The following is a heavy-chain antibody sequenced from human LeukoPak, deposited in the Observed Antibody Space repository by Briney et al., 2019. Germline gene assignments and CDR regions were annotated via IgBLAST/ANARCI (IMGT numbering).Heavy chain of an antibody. CDR2: ISGTSTTI. D-gene: IGHD1-26*01. V-gene: IGHV3-48*01. J-gene: IGHJ4*02. Sequence: PGGSLRLSCAGSGFXFSSYRMNWVRQSPGKGLEWVSFISGTSTTIDYADSVKGRFTISRDNAQNSLYLQMNSLRGEDTAVYYCATSGNYRFDYWGQGTLVTVSS. CDR3: ATSGNYRFDY. CDR1: GFXFSSYR.